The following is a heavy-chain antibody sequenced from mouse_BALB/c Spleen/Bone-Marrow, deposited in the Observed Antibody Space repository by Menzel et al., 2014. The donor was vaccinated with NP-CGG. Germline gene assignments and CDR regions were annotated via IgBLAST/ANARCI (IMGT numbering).Heavy chain of an antibody. J-gene: IGHJ4*01. CDR2: ISSGGSYT. V-gene: IGHV5-6-4*01. CDR3: TRDLYDGYYYYAMDY. CDR1: GFTFSSYT. D-gene: IGHD2-3*01. Sequence: EVHLVESGGGLVKPGGSLKLSCAASGFTFSSYTMSWVRQTPEKRLEWVATISSGGSYTYYPDSVKGRFTISRDNAKNTLHLQMSSLKSEDTAMYYCTRDLYDGYYYYAMDYWGQGTSVTVSS.